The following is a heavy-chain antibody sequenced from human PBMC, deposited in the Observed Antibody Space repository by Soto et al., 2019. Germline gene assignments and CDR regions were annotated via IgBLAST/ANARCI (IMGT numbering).Heavy chain of an antibody. J-gene: IGHJ4*02. CDR3: ARLDYGVNSATY. CDR1: GYTFTSHG. D-gene: IGHD4-17*01. CDR2: ISAYNGNT. Sequence: QVQLVQSGAEVKKPGASVKVSCKASGYTFTSHGFSWVRQAPGQGLEWMGWISAYNGNTNHAQKFLGRFTMTTDTSTSTAYMELRSLRSDDTAVYFCARLDYGVNSATYWGQGTLVTVSS. V-gene: IGHV1-18*01.